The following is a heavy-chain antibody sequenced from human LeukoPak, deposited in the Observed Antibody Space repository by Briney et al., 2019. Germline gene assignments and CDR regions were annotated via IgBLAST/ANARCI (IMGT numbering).Heavy chain of an antibody. J-gene: IGHJ4*02. V-gene: IGHV3-23*01. Sequence: GGSLRLSCAASGFTFSSYAMSWVRQAPGKGLEWVSTISGSGDSTYYADSVEGRFTISRDNSKNTLHLQMNSLRAEDTAVYSCAKGRSGVSSAAINYWGQGTPVTVSS. CDR2: ISGSGDST. CDR1: GFTFSSYA. D-gene: IGHD2-2*01. CDR3: AKGRSGVSSAAINY.